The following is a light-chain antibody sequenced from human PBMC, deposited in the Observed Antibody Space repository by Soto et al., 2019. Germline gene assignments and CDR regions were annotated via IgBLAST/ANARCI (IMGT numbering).Light chain of an antibody. Sequence: EIVLTQSPGTLSLSPGERATLSCRASQSVSSYSLAWYQQKPGQAPRLVMYGTSNRATGIPDRFSGSGSGTEFTLTISSLQSEDFAVYYCQQYNNWPPWAFGQGTKVDIK. V-gene: IGKV3D-15*01. CDR2: GTS. J-gene: IGKJ1*01. CDR3: QQYNNWPPWA. CDR1: QSVSSY.